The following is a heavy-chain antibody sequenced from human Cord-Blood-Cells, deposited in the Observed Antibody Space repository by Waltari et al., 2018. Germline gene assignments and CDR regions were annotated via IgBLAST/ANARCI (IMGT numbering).Heavy chain of an antibody. CDR2: ISYDGSNK. V-gene: IGHV3-30-3*01. CDR1: GFTFSSYA. Sequence: QVQLVESGGGVVQPGRSLRLSCAASGFTFSSYAMHWVRQAPGKGLELGAGISYDGSNKYYADSVKGRFTISRDNSKNTLYLQMNSLRAEDTAVYYCARGITVYDAFDIWGQGTMVTVSS. D-gene: IGHD4-4*01. CDR3: ARGITVYDAFDI. J-gene: IGHJ3*02.